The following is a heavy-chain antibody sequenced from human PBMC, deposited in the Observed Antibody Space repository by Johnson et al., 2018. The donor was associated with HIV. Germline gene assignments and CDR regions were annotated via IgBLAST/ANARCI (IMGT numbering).Heavy chain of an antibody. J-gene: IGHJ3*02. Sequence: VQLVESGGGLVKPGGSLRLSCAASGFTFSDYYMSWVRQAPGKVLEWVSVIYSGGSTYYADSVTGRFTIFRDNSKNTLYLQMNSLRAEDTAVYYCAASVYYYDSSGYFAFDIWGQGTMVTVSS. CDR1: GFTFSDYY. D-gene: IGHD3-22*01. CDR3: AASVYYYDSSGYFAFDI. V-gene: IGHV3-66*01. CDR2: IYSGGST.